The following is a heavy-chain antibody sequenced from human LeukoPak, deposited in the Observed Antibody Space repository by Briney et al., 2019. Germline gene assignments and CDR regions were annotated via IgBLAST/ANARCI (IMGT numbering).Heavy chain of an antibody. D-gene: IGHD3-10*01. CDR1: AFTFSSYG. V-gene: IGHV3-30*18. J-gene: IGHJ4*02. Sequence: GGSLRLSCVASAFTFSSYGMNWGRQAPGKGLEWVAVISYDGANKFYVESLRGRFTISRDKSKNTLYLQMTSLSAEDTAVYYCAKDGYYGSGTYPDYWGQGTLVTVSS. CDR2: ISYDGANK. CDR3: AKDGYYGSGTYPDY.